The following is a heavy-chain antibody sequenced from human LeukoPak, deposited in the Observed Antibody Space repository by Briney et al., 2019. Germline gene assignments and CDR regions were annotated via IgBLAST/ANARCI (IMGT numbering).Heavy chain of an antibody. V-gene: IGHV3-21*01. CDR2: ISSSSSYI. J-gene: IGHJ3*02. Sequence: GGSLRLSCAASGFTFSSYSMNWVRQAPGKGLEWVSSISSSSSYIYYADSVKGRFTISRDNAKNSLYLQMNSLRAEDTAVYYCARARKDDSSGYYSDAFDIWGQGTMVTVSS. CDR1: GFTFSSYS. CDR3: ARARKDDSSGYYSDAFDI. D-gene: IGHD3-22*01.